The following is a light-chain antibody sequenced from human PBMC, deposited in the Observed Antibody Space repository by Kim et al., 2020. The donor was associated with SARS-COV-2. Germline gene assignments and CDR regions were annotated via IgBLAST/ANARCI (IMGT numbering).Light chain of an antibody. CDR1: ALPEKV. Sequence: SYELTQPPSVSVSPGQTARITCSGDALPEKVAYWYQQKSGQAPVLVIYEDNKRPSGIPERFSGSTSGTTATLTISGAQVEDEGDYYCYSTDSNNNPSFGPGTKVTVL. CDR3: YSTDSNNNPS. J-gene: IGLJ1*01. CDR2: EDN. V-gene: IGLV3-10*01.